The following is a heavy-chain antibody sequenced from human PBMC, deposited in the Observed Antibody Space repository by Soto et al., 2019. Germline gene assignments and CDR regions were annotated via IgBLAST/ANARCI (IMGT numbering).Heavy chain of an antibody. CDR1: GYTFTSYG. V-gene: IGHV1-18*04. J-gene: IGHJ5*02. CDR3: AGEYWLYYDFWSGYPSWFDP. CDR2: ISAYNGNT. D-gene: IGHD3-3*01. Sequence: QVQLVQSGAEVKKPGASVKVSCKASGYTFTSYGISWVRQAPGQGLEWMGWISAYNGNTNYAQKLQGRVTMTTDTSTSTAYMELRSLRSDDTAVYYCAGEYWLYYDFWSGYPSWFDPWGQGTLVTVSS.